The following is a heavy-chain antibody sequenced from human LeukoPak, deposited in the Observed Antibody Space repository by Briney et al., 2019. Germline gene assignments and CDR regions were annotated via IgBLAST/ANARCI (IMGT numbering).Heavy chain of an antibody. J-gene: IGHJ4*02. CDR1: GYTWSGCC. V-gene: IGHV1-2*02. Sequence: SVTLSCKACGYTWSGCCMRWPRKAHGALLGWMGWINPNSGGTNYAQRFQGRVTMTRDRSISTAYMELSRLRSDDTAVYFCARGIRGGNFDYWGQGTLVTVSS. CDR2: INPNSGGT. CDR3: ARGIRGGNFDY. D-gene: IGHD3-3*02.